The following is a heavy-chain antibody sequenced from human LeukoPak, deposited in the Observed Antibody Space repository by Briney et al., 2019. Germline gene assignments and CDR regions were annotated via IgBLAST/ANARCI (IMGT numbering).Heavy chain of an antibody. CDR1: GYRFTTNW. J-gene: IGHJ4*02. D-gene: IGHD2-15*01. Sequence: GESLKISCQGSGYRFTTNWIGWVRQMPGKGLKWMGIIYPGDSDTRYSPSFQGQVTISVDKSISTAYLQWSSLKASDTAMYYCARRYCSGGSCYYSFDYWGQGTLVTVSS. CDR3: ARRYCSGGSCYYSFDY. V-gene: IGHV5-51*01. CDR2: IYPGDSDT.